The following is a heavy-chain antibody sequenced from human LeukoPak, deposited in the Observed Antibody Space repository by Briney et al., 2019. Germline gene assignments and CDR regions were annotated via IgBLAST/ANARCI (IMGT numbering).Heavy chain of an antibody. V-gene: IGHV3-7*01. Sequence: PAGPLRLSCAASGFTFSNSWMSWIRQAPGRGLEWVAHIKGDGSEKYYVDSVKGRFAIFRDNARNSLFLQMNTLRAEDTAVYHCVAWTTVTPYWGQGTLVTVSS. CDR3: VAWTTVTPY. CDR1: GFTFSNSW. D-gene: IGHD4-17*01. CDR2: IKGDGSEK. J-gene: IGHJ4*02.